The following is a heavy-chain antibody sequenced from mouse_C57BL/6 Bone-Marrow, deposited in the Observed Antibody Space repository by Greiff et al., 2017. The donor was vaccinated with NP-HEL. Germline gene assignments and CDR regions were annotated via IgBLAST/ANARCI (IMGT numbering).Heavy chain of an antibody. CDR3: AWSSYYGSIYAMDY. CDR1: GFSLTSYG. CDR2: IWRGGST. D-gene: IGHD1-1*01. J-gene: IGHJ4*01. V-gene: IGHV2-5-1*01. Sequence: QVQLQQSGPSLVQPSQSLSITCTVSGFSLTSYGVHWVRQSPGKGLEWLGVIWRGGSTDYNAAFMSRLSITKDNSKSQVFFKMNSLQADDTAIYYCAWSSYYGSIYAMDYWGQGTSVTVSS.